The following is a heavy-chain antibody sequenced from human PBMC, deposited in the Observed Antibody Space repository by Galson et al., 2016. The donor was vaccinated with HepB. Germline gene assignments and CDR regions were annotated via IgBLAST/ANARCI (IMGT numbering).Heavy chain of an antibody. Sequence: SLRLSCAASGFTLNNYAMSWVRQAPGKGLEWVSGISGGGNNAYYADSVKGRFTISRDNSNNTLYLQMNSLRAEDTAVYYCARGGPFSTSWYLDFWGQGTLLTASS. CDR1: GFTLNNYA. V-gene: IGHV3-23*01. D-gene: IGHD6-13*01. J-gene: IGHJ4*02. CDR2: ISGGGNNA. CDR3: ARGGPFSTSWYLDF.